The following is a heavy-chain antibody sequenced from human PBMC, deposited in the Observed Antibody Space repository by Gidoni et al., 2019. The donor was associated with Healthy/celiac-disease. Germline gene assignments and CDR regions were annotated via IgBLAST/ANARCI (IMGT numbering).Heavy chain of an antibody. V-gene: IGHV3-48*02. CDR2: IISSSSTI. CDR1: GFTFSSYS. D-gene: IGHD6-13*01. Sequence: EVQLVETGGGLVKLGGYLRLACVASGFTFSSYSTNWVRQAPGKGLVWVSYIISSSSTISYADSVKGRCTISRDNAKNSLYLQMNSLRDEDTAVYYCARALIIAGGKYFDYWGQGTLVTVSS. CDR3: ARALIIAGGKYFDY. J-gene: IGHJ4*02.